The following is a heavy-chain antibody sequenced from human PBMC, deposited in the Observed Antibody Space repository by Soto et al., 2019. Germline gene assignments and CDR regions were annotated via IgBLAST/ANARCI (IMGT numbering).Heavy chain of an antibody. CDR2: IYYSGST. D-gene: IGHD3-10*02. CDR3: ARRRRSVPLNTYWFDP. V-gene: IGHV4-39*01. J-gene: IGHJ5*02. CDR1: GGSISSSSYY. Sequence: QLQLQESGPGLVKPSETLSLTCTVSGGSISSSSYYWGWIRQPPGKGLEWIGSIYYSGSTYYNPSLKSRVTISVDTSKNQFSLKLSSVTAADTAVYYCARRRRSVPLNTYWFDPWGQGTLVTVSS.